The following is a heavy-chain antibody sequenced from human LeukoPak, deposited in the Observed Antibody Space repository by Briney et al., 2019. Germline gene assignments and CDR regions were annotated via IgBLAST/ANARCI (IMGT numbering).Heavy chain of an antibody. Sequence: ASVTVSCTVSGYTLTELSIHWVRQAPGKGLDWMGGFDPEDSESIYAEKFHDRVTMTEDTSTDTAYLELSRLTSEDTAVYYCATEGQWLLLHYFDSWGQGTLVTVSS. CDR2: FDPEDSES. CDR1: GYTLTELS. CDR3: ATEGQWLLLHYFDS. D-gene: IGHD6-19*01. V-gene: IGHV1-24*01. J-gene: IGHJ4*02.